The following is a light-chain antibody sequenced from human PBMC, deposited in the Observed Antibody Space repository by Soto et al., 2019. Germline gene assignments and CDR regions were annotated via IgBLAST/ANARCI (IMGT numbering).Light chain of an antibody. CDR2: DAS. Sequence: DIQMTQSPSTLSASVGDRVTITCRASQSIAFKLAWHQQKPGKAPNLLIYDASTLESGVPSRFSGSGSGTEFTLTISSLQPDDFAIYYCQQYYSYWTFGQGTKVAIK. CDR1: QSIAFK. J-gene: IGKJ1*01. CDR3: QQYYSYWT. V-gene: IGKV1-5*01.